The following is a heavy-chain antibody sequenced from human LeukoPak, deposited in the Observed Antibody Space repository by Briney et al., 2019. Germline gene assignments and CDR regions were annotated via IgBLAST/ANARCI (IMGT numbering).Heavy chain of an antibody. D-gene: IGHD3-10*01. Sequence: GGSLRLSCAASGFTFSSYWMHWVRQAPGKGLVWVSRINSDGSSTSYADSVKGRFTISRDNAKNTLYLQMNSLRAEDTAVYYCASLWFGESLYYYMDVWGKGTTVTISS. V-gene: IGHV3-74*01. CDR3: ASLWFGESLYYYMDV. CDR1: GFTFSSYW. J-gene: IGHJ6*03. CDR2: INSDGSST.